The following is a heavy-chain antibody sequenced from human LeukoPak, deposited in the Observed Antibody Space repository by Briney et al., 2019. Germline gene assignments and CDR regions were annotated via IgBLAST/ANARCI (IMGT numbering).Heavy chain of an antibody. CDR2: IYYSGST. CDR3: ARLQSGYETFVY. J-gene: IGHJ4*02. Sequence: TSETLSLTCTVSGGSISSGGYYWSWIRQHPGKGLEWIGSIYYSGSTYYNPSLKSRVTISVDTSKNQFSLKLSSVTAADTAVYYCARLQSGYETFVYWGQGTLVTVSS. D-gene: IGHD5-12*01. CDR1: GGSISSGGYY. V-gene: IGHV4-39*01.